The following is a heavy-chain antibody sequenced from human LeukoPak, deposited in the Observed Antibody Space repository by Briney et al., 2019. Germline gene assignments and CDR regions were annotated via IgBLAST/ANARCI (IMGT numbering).Heavy chain of an antibody. CDR1: GYTFTSYG. D-gene: IGHD6-13*01. J-gene: IGHJ4*02. V-gene: IGHV1-18*01. CDR2: ISAYNGNT. Sequence: ASVKVSFKASGYTFTSYGISWVRQAPGQGLEWMGWISAYNGNTNYAQKLQGRVTMTTDTSTSTAYMELRSLRSDDTAVYYCARAGSSGSSWYSGNWGQGTLVTVSS. CDR3: ARAGSSGSSWYSGN.